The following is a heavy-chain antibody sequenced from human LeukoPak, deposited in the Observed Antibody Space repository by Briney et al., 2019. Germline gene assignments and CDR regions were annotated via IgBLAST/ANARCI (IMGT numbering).Heavy chain of an antibody. CDR1: GFTFSTYA. J-gene: IGHJ4*02. Sequence: GGSLRLSCAASGFTFSTYALSWVRQAPGKGLEWVSAISGSGGSTYYADSVKGRFTISRDNSKNTLYLQMNSLRAEDTAVYYCAKDFSLAAAGCFDYWGQGTLVTVSS. D-gene: IGHD6-13*01. V-gene: IGHV3-23*01. CDR3: AKDFSLAAAGCFDY. CDR2: ISGSGGST.